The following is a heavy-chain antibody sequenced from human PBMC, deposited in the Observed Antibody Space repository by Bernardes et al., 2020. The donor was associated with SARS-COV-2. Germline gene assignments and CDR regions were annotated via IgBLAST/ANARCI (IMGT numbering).Heavy chain of an antibody. V-gene: IGHV4-59*01. CDR1: GGSISSYY. CDR2: IYYSWST. Sequence: SETLSLTCSVSGGSISSYYWSWIRQPPGKGLEWIGYIYYSWSTNYNPSLKSRVTISVDTSKNQFSLKLSSVTAADTAVYYCARVREEYYYDSSGYGFPEYYFDYWGQGTLVTVSS. CDR3: ARVREEYYYDSSGYGFPEYYFDY. D-gene: IGHD3-22*01. J-gene: IGHJ4*02.